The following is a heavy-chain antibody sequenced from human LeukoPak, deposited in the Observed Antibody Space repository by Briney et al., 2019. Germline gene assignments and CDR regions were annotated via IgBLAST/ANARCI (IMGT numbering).Heavy chain of an antibody. CDR3: ARLIRSYNWFDS. V-gene: IGHV3-53*01. D-gene: IGHD3-10*01. CDR1: GFAVSSNY. J-gene: IGHJ5*01. CDR2: VYSGGST. Sequence: GGSLRLSCAASGFAVSSNYMSWVRQVPGKGLEWVSIVYSGGSTYSADSVKGRSTISRDNSKNTLYLQMNSLRAEDTAVYYCARLIRSYNWFDSWGQGTLVTVSS.